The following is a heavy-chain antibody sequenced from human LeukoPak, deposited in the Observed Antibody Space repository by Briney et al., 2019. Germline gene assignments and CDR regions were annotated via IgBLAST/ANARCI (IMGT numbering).Heavy chain of an antibody. D-gene: IGHD6-6*01. V-gene: IGHV3-21*01. CDR1: GFTFSSYS. Sequence: AGGSLRLSCAASGFTFSSYSMNWVRQAPGKGLEWVSSISSSSSYIYYADSVKGRFTISRDNAKNSLYLQMNSLRAVDTAVYYCAREADSSSSRYFQHWGQGTLVTVSS. CDR3: AREADSSSSRYFQH. CDR2: ISSSSSYI. J-gene: IGHJ1*01.